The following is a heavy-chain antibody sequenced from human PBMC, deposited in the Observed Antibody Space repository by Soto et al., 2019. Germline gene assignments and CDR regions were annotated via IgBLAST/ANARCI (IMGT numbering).Heavy chain of an antibody. CDR2: INSKTDGGTT. D-gene: IGHD5-12*01. CDR3: TTGVDRVATIGDDAFDI. CDR1: GFTFSNAW. V-gene: IGHV3-15*01. Sequence: PGGSLRLSCAASGFTFSNAWVSWVRLAPGMGLEWVGQINSKTDGGTTDYAAPVKGRFTISRDDSKDTLYLQMNSLKTEDTAVYYCTTGVDRVATIGDDAFDIWGQGTMVTVSS. J-gene: IGHJ3*02.